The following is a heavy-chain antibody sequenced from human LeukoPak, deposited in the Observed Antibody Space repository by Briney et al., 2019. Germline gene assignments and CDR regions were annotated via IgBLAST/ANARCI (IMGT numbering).Heavy chain of an antibody. V-gene: IGHV4-39*07. Sequence: SETLSLTCIVSGGSISSTTYYWGWIRQPPGKRLEWIGSIYYSGNTYYNPSLKSRVTISVDTSKNQFSLKLSSVTAADTAVYYCARGTPSYFDYWGQGTLVTVSS. CDR3: ARGTPSYFDY. J-gene: IGHJ4*02. D-gene: IGHD1-1*01. CDR1: GGSISSTTYY. CDR2: IYYSGNT.